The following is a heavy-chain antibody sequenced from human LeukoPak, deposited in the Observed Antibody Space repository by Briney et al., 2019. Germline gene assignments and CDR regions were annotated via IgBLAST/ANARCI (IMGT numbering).Heavy chain of an antibody. V-gene: IGHV3-9*01. CDR2: ISWNSRSI. CDR3: AKDSSSGYYRHLDY. CDR1: GFTFHDYG. J-gene: IGHJ4*02. Sequence: GVSLRLSCVASGFTFHDYGIHWVRKAQGKGLEWVSGISWNSRSIGYADSVKGRFTFSRDNAKNSLYLQMNSLRVEDTAFYYCAKDSSSGYYRHLDYWGQGIQVTVSS. D-gene: IGHD3-22*01.